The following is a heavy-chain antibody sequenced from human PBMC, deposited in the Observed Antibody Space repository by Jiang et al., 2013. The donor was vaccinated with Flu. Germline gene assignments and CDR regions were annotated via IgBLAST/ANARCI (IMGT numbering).Heavy chain of an antibody. CDR2: IYYSGST. D-gene: IGHD1-26*01. V-gene: IGHV4-39*07. CDR3: ASPSYSGSYYYFDY. CDR1: GGSISSSSYY. J-gene: IGHJ4*02. Sequence: GSGLVKPSETLSLTCTVSGGSISSSSYYWGWIRQPPGKGLEWIGSIYYSGSTYYNPSLKSRVTISVDTSKNQFSLKLSSVTAADTAVYYCASPSYSGSYYYFDYWGQGTLVTVSS.